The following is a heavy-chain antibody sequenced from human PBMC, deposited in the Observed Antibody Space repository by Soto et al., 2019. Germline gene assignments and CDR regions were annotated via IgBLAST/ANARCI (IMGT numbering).Heavy chain of an antibody. Sequence: QVQLVQSGAEVRKPGASVKVSCKASGYTFIGYYMHWVRQAPGQGLEWMGWLNPSTGGTKYAQSFQDRVTMTRDTSISTAYMELSRLTSDDTAVYFCARKVRDYNCDSWGQGTLVTVSS. D-gene: IGHD4-17*01. CDR1: GYTFIGYY. V-gene: IGHV1-2*02. J-gene: IGHJ4*02. CDR3: ARKVRDYNCDS. CDR2: LNPSTGGT.